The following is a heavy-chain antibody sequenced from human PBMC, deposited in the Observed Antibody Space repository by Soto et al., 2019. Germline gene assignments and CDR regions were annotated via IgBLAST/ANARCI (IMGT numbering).Heavy chain of an antibody. CDR2: ISAYNGNT. Sequence: QVQLVQSGAEVKKPGASVKVSCKASGYTFTSYGISWVRQAPGQGLEWMGWISAYNGNTNYAQKLQGTVTMTTDTSTSTAYMELRSLRSDDTAVYYCARDPLPHYCSSTSCYVGYFDYWGQGTLVTVSS. D-gene: IGHD2-2*01. J-gene: IGHJ4*02. CDR3: ARDPLPHYCSSTSCYVGYFDY. V-gene: IGHV1-18*01. CDR1: GYTFTSYG.